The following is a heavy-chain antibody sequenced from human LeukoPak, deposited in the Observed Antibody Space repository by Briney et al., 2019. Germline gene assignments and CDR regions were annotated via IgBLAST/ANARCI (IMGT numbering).Heavy chain of an antibody. D-gene: IGHD3-10*01. CDR1: GYTFTGYF. J-gene: IGHJ6*02. V-gene: IGHV1-2*02. Sequence: ASVKVSCKASGYTFTGYFIHWVRQAPGPGLEWMGWIGPNTGGTNYAQKFQGRVTMTRDRSSSTAYMEVRRLTSDDTALYYCARTSTSGFGEFFDGMDVWGQGTTVTVSS. CDR3: ARTSTSGFGEFFDGMDV. CDR2: IGPNTGGT.